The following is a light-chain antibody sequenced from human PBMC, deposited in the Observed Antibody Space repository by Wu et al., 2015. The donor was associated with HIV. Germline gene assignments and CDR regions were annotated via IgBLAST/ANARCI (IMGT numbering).Light chain of an antibody. CDR3: QQYDRSPPLYS. J-gene: IGKJ2*03. CDR2: GGS. CDR1: QSVTSSY. V-gene: IGKV3-20*01. Sequence: EIVLTQSPGTLSLSPGERATLPCRASQSVTSSYLTWYQQKPGQALRVVIYGGSTRATGIPDRFSGSGSGTDFTLTISRLEPEDFAVYYCQQYDRSPPLYSFGQGTKLEIK.